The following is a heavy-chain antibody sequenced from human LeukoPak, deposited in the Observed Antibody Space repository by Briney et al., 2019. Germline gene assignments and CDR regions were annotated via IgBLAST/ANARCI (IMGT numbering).Heavy chain of an antibody. D-gene: IGHD2-15*01. CDR3: ARDVLPRDAFDI. Sequence: SETLSLTCTVSGGSISGYYWSWIRQPPGKGLEWIGFIHDSGDTYYNASLKSRVTISVDTSKNQFSLKLSSVTAADTAIYYCARDVLPRDAFDIWGQGTMVTVSS. J-gene: IGHJ3*02. V-gene: IGHV4-59*12. CDR1: GGSISGYY. CDR2: IHDSGDT.